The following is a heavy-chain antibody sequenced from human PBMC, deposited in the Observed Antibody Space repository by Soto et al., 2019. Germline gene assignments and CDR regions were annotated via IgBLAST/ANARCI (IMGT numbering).Heavy chain of an antibody. CDR1: GGSFSGYY. D-gene: IGHD1-7*01. CDR3: ARRRTGTLFDHY. Sequence: SETLSLTCAVYGGSFSGYYWSWIRQPPGKGLEWIGEINHSGSTNYNPSLKSRVTISVDTSKNQFSLKLSSVTAADTAVYYCARRRTGTLFDHYWGQGTLVTSPQ. J-gene: IGHJ4*02. V-gene: IGHV4-34*01. CDR2: INHSGST.